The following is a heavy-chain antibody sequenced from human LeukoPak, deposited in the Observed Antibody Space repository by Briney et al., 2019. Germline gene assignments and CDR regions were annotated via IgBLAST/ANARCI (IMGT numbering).Heavy chain of an antibody. D-gene: IGHD3-16*01. V-gene: IGHV3-30*03. CDR3: ARDLIIWGASLLGAFDI. Sequence: PGGSLRLSCAASGFTFSNNAMHWVRQAPGKGLEWVAVISYDGSNKYHADSVKGRFTISRDNSKNTLYLQMNSLRAEDTAVYYCARDLIIWGASLLGAFDIWGQGTMVTVSS. CDR1: GFTFSNNA. CDR2: ISYDGSNK. J-gene: IGHJ3*02.